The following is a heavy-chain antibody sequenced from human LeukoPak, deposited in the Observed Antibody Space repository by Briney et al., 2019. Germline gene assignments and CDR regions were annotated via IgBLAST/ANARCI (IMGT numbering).Heavy chain of an antibody. J-gene: IGHJ3*02. Sequence: PSETLSLTCTVSGGSISSSSYYWGCIRQPPGKGLEWIGSIYYSGSTYYNPSLKSRVTITVDTSKNQFSLKLSSVTAADTTVYYCARSHIVAVTGFAFDIWGRGTLVTVSS. CDR1: GGSISSSSYY. D-gene: IGHD2-21*02. V-gene: IGHV4-39*01. CDR2: IYYSGST. CDR3: ARSHIVAVTGFAFDI.